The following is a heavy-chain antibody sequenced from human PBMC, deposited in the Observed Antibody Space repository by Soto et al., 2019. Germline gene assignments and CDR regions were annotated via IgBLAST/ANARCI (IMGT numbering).Heavy chain of an antibody. CDR1: GGSISGYY. D-gene: IGHD3-9*01. CDR3: ARYFDWPSGFYI. CDR2: INYFGST. J-gene: IGHJ3*02. V-gene: IGHV4-59*01. Sequence: PSETLSLTCTVSGGSISGYYWSWIRQPPGKRLEWIGYINYFGSTNYNPSLKSRVTISVDTSREQFSLRLDSVTAADTAVYYCARYFDWPSGFYICGQGTMVPVSS.